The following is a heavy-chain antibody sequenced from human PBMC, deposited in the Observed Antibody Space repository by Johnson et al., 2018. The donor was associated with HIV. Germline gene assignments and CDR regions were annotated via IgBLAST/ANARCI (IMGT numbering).Heavy chain of an antibody. CDR2: ISYDGSNK. Sequence: QVQLVESGGGVVQPGRSLRLSCAASGFTFSSYAMHWVRQAPGKGLEWVAVISYDGSNKYYADSVKGRFTISRDNSKNTLYRQMNSLRAEDTAVYYCAKVCYSGSYLDVFDIWGLGTMVTVSS. J-gene: IGHJ3*02. D-gene: IGHD1-26*01. V-gene: IGHV3-30-3*01. CDR1: GFTFSSYA. CDR3: AKVCYSGSYLDVFDI.